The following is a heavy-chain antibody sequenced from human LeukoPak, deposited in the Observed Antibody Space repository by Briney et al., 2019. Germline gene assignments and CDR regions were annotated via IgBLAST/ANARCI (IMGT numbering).Heavy chain of an antibody. CDR2: ISHDGNNE. D-gene: IGHD6-6*01. Sequence: PGGSLRLSCAASGFTFNNYGLHWVRQAPGKGLEWVTLISHDGNNEYYADSVKGRFATSRDDSKNTLYLQMNSLRAEDTAVYYCAKDGYSSSGGQAFDIWGQGTMVTVSS. CDR3: AKDGYSSSGGQAFDI. V-gene: IGHV3-30*18. J-gene: IGHJ3*02. CDR1: GFTFNNYG.